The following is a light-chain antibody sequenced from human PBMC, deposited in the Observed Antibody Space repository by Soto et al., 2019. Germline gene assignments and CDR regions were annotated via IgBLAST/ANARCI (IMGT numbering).Light chain of an antibody. CDR2: DVS. J-gene: IGKJ1*01. Sequence: EIVLTQSPGTLSLSPGERATLSCRSSQSVSSNYLAWYQQKPDQAPRLVIYDVSGRATGIPDRFSGSGSGTDFTLTISRLEPEYFEVYYCQQYGRSQTFGQGTKVEIK. CDR1: QSVSSNY. CDR3: QQYGRSQT. V-gene: IGKV3-20*01.